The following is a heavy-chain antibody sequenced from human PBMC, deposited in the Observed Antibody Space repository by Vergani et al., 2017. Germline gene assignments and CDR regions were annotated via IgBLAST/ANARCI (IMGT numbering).Heavy chain of an antibody. V-gene: IGHV3-74*01. J-gene: IGHJ6*02. Sequence: VQLVESGGGLVQPGGSLRLSCTASGFTFSNYWMQWVRQAPGKGLMWVSRINSDGDSTSYADSVKGRFTISRDNAKNTLYLQMDGLRAEDTAVYYCARDAVGDRAYYYYGMDFWGQGTTVTVSS. CDR1: GFTFSNYW. D-gene: IGHD1-26*01. CDR3: ARDAVGDRAYYYYGMDF. CDR2: INSDGDST.